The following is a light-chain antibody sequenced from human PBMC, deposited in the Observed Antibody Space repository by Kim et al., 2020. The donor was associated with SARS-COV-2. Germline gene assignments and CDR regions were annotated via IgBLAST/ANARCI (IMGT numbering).Light chain of an antibody. Sequence: SASVGDRVTITCRASQDISRYLAWYQQIPGKAPKLLMYSVSTLQSGVPSRFSGSGSGTEFTLTISSLQPEDSATYYCQQLHNYPRTFGQGTKLEI. CDR3: QQLHNYPRT. J-gene: IGKJ2*01. CDR2: SVS. V-gene: IGKV1-9*01. CDR1: QDISRY.